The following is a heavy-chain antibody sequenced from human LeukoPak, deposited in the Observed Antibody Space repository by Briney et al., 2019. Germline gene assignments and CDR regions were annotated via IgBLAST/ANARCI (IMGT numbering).Heavy chain of an antibody. V-gene: IGHV3-30*03. J-gene: IGHJ4*02. D-gene: IGHD4-17*01. CDR2: ISNDGSNK. Sequence: GGSLRLSCAASGITFNHYGVHWVRQAPGKGLEWVAVISNDGSNKYYADSVKGRFTISRDNSKNTLYLQMNSLRVEDTAVYYCATTVTTEIDYWGQGTLVTVSS. CDR1: GITFNHYG. CDR3: ATTVTTEIDY.